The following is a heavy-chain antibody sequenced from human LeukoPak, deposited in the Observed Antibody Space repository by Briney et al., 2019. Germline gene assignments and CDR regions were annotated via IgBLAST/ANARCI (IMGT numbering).Heavy chain of an antibody. Sequence: GESLKISCKGFGYSFTSSWIGWVRQMPGKGLEWMGIIYPGDSDTRYSPSFQGQVTISADKSISTAYLQWNSLKASDTAMYYCARLLSSRGGYFDYWGPGTPVTVSS. CDR1: GYSFTSSW. CDR2: IYPGDSDT. V-gene: IGHV5-51*01. J-gene: IGHJ4*02. CDR3: ARLLSSRGGYFDY. D-gene: IGHD2-15*01.